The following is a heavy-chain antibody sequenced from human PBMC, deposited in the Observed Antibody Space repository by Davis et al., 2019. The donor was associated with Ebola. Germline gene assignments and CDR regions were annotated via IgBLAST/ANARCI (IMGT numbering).Heavy chain of an antibody. D-gene: IGHD6-13*01. J-gene: IGHJ4*02. CDR2: IKQDGSEK. Sequence: GGSLRLSCAASGFTFSSYAMHWVRQAPGKGLEWVANIKQDGSEKYYVDSVKGRFTISRDNAKNSLYLQMNSLRAEDTALYYCARGPIARPLDYWGQGTLVTVSS. CDR3: ARGPIARPLDY. CDR1: GFTFSSYA. V-gene: IGHV3-7*03.